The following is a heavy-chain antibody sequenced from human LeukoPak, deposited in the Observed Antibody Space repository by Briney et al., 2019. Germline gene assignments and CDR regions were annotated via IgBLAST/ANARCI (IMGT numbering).Heavy chain of an antibody. CDR2: INHSGSS. Sequence: SETLSLTCAVYGGSFSGFYSSWIRQPPGKGLESIGEINHSGSSNYNPSLKSRVTISVDTSKNRFSLNLNSVTAADTAVYYCAGGLVGPKGSSGWYVPYYYYGMDVWGRGTTVTVSS. V-gene: IGHV4-34*01. J-gene: IGHJ6*02. CDR3: AGGLVGPKGSSGWYVPYYYYGMDV. CDR1: GGSFSGFY. D-gene: IGHD6-19*01.